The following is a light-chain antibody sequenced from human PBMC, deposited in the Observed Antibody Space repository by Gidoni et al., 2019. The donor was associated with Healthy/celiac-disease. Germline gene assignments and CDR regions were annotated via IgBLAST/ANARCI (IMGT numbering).Light chain of an antibody. Sequence: DIQMTQSPSSLSASVGDRVTITCQASQDISNYLNWYQQKPGKAPKLLIYDASNLETGVPSRFSGSGPGTDFTFTISSLHPEDIATYYCQQYDNLPPIPFGQGTRLEIK. CDR2: DAS. CDR1: QDISNY. CDR3: QQYDNLPPIP. J-gene: IGKJ5*01. V-gene: IGKV1-33*01.